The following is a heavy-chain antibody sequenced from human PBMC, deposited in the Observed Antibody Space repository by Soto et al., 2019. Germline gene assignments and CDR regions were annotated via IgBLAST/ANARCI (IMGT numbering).Heavy chain of an antibody. D-gene: IGHD6-13*01. CDR3: AKGPHRIAAAGPGDY. V-gene: IGHV3-30*18. CDR2: ISYDGSNK. J-gene: IGHJ4*02. CDR1: GFTFSSYG. Sequence: GGSLRLSCAASGFTFSSYGMHWFRQAPGKGLEWVAVISYDGSNKYYADSVKGRFTISRDNSKNTLYLQMNSLRAEDTAVYYCAKGPHRIAAAGPGDYWGQGTLVTVSS.